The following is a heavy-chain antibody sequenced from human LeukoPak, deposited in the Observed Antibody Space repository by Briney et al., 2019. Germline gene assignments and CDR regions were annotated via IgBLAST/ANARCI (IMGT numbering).Heavy chain of an antibody. V-gene: IGHV3-66*01. CDR3: ARGLGTGYYCSESTYYFDY. J-gene: IGHJ4*02. Sequence: GGSLRLSCAASDFTVTSQYMIWVRQAPGKGLECVSIIYSDGGTYYADSVKGRFTISRDNSKNTVYLQMNNLRVDDAAVYYCARGLGTGYYCSESTYYFDYWGQGTLVTVSS. D-gene: IGHD3-10*01. CDR2: IYSDGGT. CDR1: DFTVTSQY.